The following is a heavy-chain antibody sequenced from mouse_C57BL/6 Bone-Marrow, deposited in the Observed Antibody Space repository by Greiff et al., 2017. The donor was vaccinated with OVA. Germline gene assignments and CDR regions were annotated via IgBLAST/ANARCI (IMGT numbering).Heavy chain of an antibody. Sequence: VQPQQSGAELARPGASVKLSCKASGYTFTSYGISWVKQRTGQGLEWIGEIYPRSGNTYYNEKFKGKATLTADKSSSTAYMELRSLTSEDSAVYFCARGGLYYYGSSPAWFAYWGQGTLVTVSA. J-gene: IGHJ3*01. CDR1: GYTFTSYG. V-gene: IGHV1-81*01. CDR3: ARGGLYYYGSSPAWFAY. CDR2: IYPRSGNT. D-gene: IGHD1-1*01.